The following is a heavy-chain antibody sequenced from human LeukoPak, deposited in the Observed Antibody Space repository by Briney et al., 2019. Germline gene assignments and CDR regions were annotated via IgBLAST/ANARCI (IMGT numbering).Heavy chain of an antibody. V-gene: IGHV4-4*07. CDR3: ARVMIRGVMGRWSDP. J-gene: IGHJ5*02. Sequence: SETLSLTCTVSGXSITNYYWSWIRQPAGKGLEWIGRIHSSGISNYNPSLKSRVTMSIDTSKNQLSLRLTSVTAADTAVYCARVMIRGVMGRWSDPWGLGALVTVSS. CDR1: GXSITNYY. CDR2: IHSSGIS. D-gene: IGHD3-10*01.